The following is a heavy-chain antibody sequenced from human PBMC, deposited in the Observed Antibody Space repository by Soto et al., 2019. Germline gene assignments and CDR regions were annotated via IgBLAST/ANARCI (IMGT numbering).Heavy chain of an antibody. V-gene: IGHV1-69*06. J-gene: IGHJ5*02. CDR3: ARATRERYCSSTSCYSWFDP. CDR1: GGTSSSYA. CDR2: IIPIFGTA. D-gene: IGHD2-2*01. Sequence: ASVKVSCKASGGTSSSYAISWVRQAPGQGLEWMGGIIPIFGTANYAQKFQGRVTITADKSTSTAYMELSSLRSEDTAVYYCARATRERYCSSTSCYSWFDPWGQGTLVTVSS.